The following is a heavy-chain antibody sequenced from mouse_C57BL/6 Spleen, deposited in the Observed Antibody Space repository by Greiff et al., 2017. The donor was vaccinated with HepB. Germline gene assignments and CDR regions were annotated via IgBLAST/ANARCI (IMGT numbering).Heavy chain of an antibody. CDR1: GYTFTSYW. J-gene: IGHJ2*01. V-gene: IGHV1-59*01. D-gene: IGHD2-3*01. Sequence: QVQLQQPGAELVRPGTSVKLSCKASGYTFTSYWMHWVKQRPGQGLEWIGVIDPSDSYTNYNQKFKGKATLTVDTSSSTAYMQLSSLTSEDSAVYYCASPDGYGGYFDYWGQGTTLTVSS. CDR3: ASPDGYGGYFDY. CDR2: IDPSDSYT.